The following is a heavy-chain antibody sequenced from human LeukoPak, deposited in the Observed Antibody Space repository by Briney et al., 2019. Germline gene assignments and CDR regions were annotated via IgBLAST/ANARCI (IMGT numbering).Heavy chain of an antibody. CDR1: GGTFSSYA. Sequence: ASVKVACKASGGTFSSYAISWVRQAPGPGLEWMGGIIPIFGTANYAQKFQGRVTITADESTSTAYMELSSLRSEDTAVYYCAREVRYCTGGVCFSFSWFDPWGQGTLVTVSS. D-gene: IGHD2-8*02. CDR2: IIPIFGTA. CDR3: AREVRYCTGGVCFSFSWFDP. J-gene: IGHJ5*02. V-gene: IGHV1-69*13.